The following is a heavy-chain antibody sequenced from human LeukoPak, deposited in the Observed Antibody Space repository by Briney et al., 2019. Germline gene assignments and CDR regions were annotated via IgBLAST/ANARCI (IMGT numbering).Heavy chain of an antibody. Sequence: GGSLRLSCAASGFTFSSYWMSWVRQAPGKGLEWVANIKQDGSEKYYVDSVKGRSTTSRDNAKNSLYLQMNSLRAEDTAVYYCARQGGYNYALLRNWFDPWGQGTLVTVSS. CDR3: ARQGGYNYALLRNWFDP. D-gene: IGHD5-18*01. CDR2: IKQDGSEK. CDR1: GFTFSSYW. J-gene: IGHJ5*02. V-gene: IGHV3-7*01.